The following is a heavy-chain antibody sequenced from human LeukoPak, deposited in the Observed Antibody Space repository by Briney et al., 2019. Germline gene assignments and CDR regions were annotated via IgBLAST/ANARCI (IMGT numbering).Heavy chain of an antibody. CDR3: AREGGIVIPFDY. CDR1: GVSISNYY. Sequence: SETLSLTCTVSGVSISNYYWNWIRQPAGKGLEWIERIYTSGSTNYNPSLKSRVTMSVDTSKKQLSLKLTSVTAADTAVYYCAREGGIVIPFDYWGQGTLVTVSS. J-gene: IGHJ4*02. CDR2: IYTSGST. D-gene: IGHD2/OR15-2a*01. V-gene: IGHV4-4*07.